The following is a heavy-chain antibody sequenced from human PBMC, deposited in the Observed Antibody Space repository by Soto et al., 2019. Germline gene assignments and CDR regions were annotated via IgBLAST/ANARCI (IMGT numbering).Heavy chain of an antibody. CDR1: GFPFSSYE. V-gene: IGHV3-48*03. J-gene: IGHJ4*02. D-gene: IGHD1-1*01. CDR3: TRGTQKRQIDY. Sequence: GGSLRLSCAASGFPFSSYEMNLVRQSPGKGLEWVSYISISGRTIYYADSVKGRFTISRDNAKNSLYLKLNSLRHEDTAVFYCTRGTQKRQIDYWGQGTRVTVSS. CDR2: ISISGRTI.